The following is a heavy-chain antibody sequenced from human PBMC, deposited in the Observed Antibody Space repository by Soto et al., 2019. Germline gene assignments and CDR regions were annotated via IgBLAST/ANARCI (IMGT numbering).Heavy chain of an antibody. J-gene: IGHJ4*02. V-gene: IGHV3-23*01. CDR1: GFTFSSYA. CDR2: ISGSGGST. Sequence: GGSLGLSCAASGFTFSSYAMSWVRQAPGKGLEWVSAISGSGGSTYYADSVKGRFTISRDNSKNTLYLQMNSLRAEDTAVYYCARADYYDSSGYYYQPFDYSGQGTLVTVS. CDR3: ARADYYDSSGYYYQPFDY. D-gene: IGHD3-22*01.